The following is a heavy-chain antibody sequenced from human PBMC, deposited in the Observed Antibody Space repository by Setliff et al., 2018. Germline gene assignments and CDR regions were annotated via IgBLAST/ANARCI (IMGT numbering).Heavy chain of an antibody. V-gene: IGHV3-20*04. Sequence: PGGSLRLSCAASGFTFDDYGMSWVRQAPGKGLEWVSGIRWNGGRTGYADSVEGRFTISRDNAKNTLYLQMNSLRAEDTAVYYCARGGCSATSCLDYWGQGILVTVSS. CDR3: ARGGCSATSCLDY. CDR1: GFTFDDYG. CDR2: IRWNGGRT. J-gene: IGHJ4*02. D-gene: IGHD2-2*01.